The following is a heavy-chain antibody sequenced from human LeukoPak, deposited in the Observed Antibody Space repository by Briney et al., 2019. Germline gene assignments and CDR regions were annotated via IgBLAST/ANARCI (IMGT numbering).Heavy chain of an antibody. J-gene: IGHJ3*02. V-gene: IGHV5-51*01. CDR3: ARLTRGSGSYPGAFDI. Sequence: GESLKISCKGSGYSFTSYWIGWVRQMPGKGLEWMGIIYPGDPDTRYSPSFQGQVTISADKSISTAYLQWSSLKASDTAMYYCARLTRGSGSYPGAFDIWGQGTMVTVSS. D-gene: IGHD3-10*01. CDR2: IYPGDPDT. CDR1: GYSFTSYW.